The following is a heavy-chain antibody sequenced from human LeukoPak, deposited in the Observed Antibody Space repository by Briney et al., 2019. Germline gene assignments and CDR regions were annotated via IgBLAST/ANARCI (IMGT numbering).Heavy chain of an antibody. Sequence: PGGSLRLSCAAPGFTVSSNYMSWVRQAPGKGLEWVSVIYSGGSTYYADSVKGRFTISRDNSKNTLYLQMNSLRAEDTAVYYCARRGSSGSYSNAFDIWGQGTMVTVSS. CDR3: ARRGSSGSYSNAFDI. J-gene: IGHJ3*02. CDR2: IYSGGST. CDR1: GFTVSSNY. D-gene: IGHD1-26*01. V-gene: IGHV3-66*02.